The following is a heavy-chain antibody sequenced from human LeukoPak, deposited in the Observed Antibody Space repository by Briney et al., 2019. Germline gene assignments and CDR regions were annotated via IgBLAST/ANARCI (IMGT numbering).Heavy chain of an antibody. J-gene: IGHJ4*02. CDR2: ISSSSGTI. CDR1: GFNFMTYS. CDR3: ARDLGGYGDYVDY. Sequence: GGSLRLSCTASGFNFMTYSMNWFRQTPGKGLVWISYISSSSGTIYYADSVKGRFTISRDNAKNSLYLQMNSLRAEDTAVYYCARDLGGYGDYVDYWGQGTLVTVSS. V-gene: IGHV3-48*04. D-gene: IGHD4-17*01.